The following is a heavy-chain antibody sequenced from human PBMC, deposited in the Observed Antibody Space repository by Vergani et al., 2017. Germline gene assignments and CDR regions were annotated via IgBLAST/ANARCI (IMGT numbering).Heavy chain of an antibody. V-gene: IGHV3-30*02. CDR3: AKDIDDDDENLPDY. CDR1: GFTFTHYG. J-gene: IGHJ4*02. D-gene: IGHD1-1*01. CDR2: IRYDGSNE. Sequence: QVQLVESGGGVVQPGGSLRLSCVASGFTFTHYGIHCVRQPPGKALQWVAFIRYDGSNEYYSDSVKGRFTISRDNSKNTLYLQMNSLRSEDAGVYYCAKDIDDDDENLPDYWGQGVLVAVSS.